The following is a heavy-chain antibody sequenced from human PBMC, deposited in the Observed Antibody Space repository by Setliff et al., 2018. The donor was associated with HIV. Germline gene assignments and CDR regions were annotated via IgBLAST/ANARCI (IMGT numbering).Heavy chain of an antibody. D-gene: IGHD3-16*01. CDR1: GFTLDDYG. Sequence: AGGSLRLSCAASGFTLDDYGLSWVRQAPGKGLEWVSGINWNGVSTGYADSVKGRFTISRDNAKNSLYLQMNSLRAEETALYYCARGIGITFGGVTSWGPWFDPWGQGTLVTVSS. CDR2: INWNGVST. CDR3: ARGIGITFGGVTSWGPWFDP. J-gene: IGHJ5*02. V-gene: IGHV3-20*04.